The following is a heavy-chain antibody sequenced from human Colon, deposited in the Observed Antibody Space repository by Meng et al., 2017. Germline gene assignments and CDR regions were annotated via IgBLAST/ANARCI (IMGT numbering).Heavy chain of an antibody. J-gene: IGHJ4*02. CDR1: GYTFTNYA. CDR3: ARERQTSGEDY. CDR2: ISTNNGDT. Sequence: QVQLVQSGAEVKKPGASVKVSCKASGYTFTNYAIQWVRQAPGQRLEWVGWISTNNGDTRYSHNFQDRVTITRDTSAGTVYMDLNSLRSEDTAIYYCARERQTSGEDYWGQGTLVTVFS. V-gene: IGHV1-3*04. D-gene: IGHD2-15*01.